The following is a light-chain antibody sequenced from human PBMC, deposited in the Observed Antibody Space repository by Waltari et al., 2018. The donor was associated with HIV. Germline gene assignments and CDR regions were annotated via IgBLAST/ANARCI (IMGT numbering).Light chain of an antibody. CDR2: RNN. J-gene: IGLJ2*01. Sequence: QSVLTQPPSASGTPGQSVPITCSGSSSNIGSNFVYWYQQFPGTAPKLLTYRNNQRPSGVPDRFSGSKSGTSASLAISGLRAEDEADYYCAAWDDSLSGGVFGGGTKLTVL. V-gene: IGLV1-47*01. CDR3: AAWDDSLSGGV. CDR1: SSNIGSNF.